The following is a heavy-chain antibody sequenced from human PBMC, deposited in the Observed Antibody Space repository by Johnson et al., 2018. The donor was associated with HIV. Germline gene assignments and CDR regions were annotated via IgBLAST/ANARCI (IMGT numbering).Heavy chain of an antibody. Sequence: VQLVESGGGLVEPGGSLRLSCAASGLTFSSYAMSWVRQAPGKGLEWVSVISGSGDSTYYADSVKGRFTISRDNSKNTLYLIMNSLRAEDTAVYYCAKDVGSTIVGVVIMGAFDIWGHGTMVTVSS. CDR1: GLTFSSYA. CDR2: ISGSGDST. D-gene: IGHD3-3*01. J-gene: IGHJ3*02. CDR3: AKDVGSTIVGVVIMGAFDI. V-gene: IGHV3-23*04.